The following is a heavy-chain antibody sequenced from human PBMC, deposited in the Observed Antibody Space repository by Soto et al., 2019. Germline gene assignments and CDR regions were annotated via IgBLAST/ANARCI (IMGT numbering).Heavy chain of an antibody. CDR1: EFTFDKYY. D-gene: IGHD1-20*01. V-gene: IGHV3-7*01. CDR2: IKPDGSEQ. J-gene: IGHJ6*02. CDR3: ETGNWNCYYGVDV. Sequence: GGSLRLSCAASEFTFDKYYMTWVRQAPGKGPEWVANIKPDGSEQYYVDSVKGRFTISRDNANNSLYLQMNSLRAEDTAVYFCETGNWNCYYGVDVWGQGTTVTVSS.